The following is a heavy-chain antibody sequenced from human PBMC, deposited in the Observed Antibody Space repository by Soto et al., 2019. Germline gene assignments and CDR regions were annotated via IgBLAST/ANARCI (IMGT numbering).Heavy chain of an antibody. D-gene: IGHD3-16*01. CDR2: IWNDGSKK. CDR1: GFTFSSFG. CDR3: ARGRMEGRTHYVFY. J-gene: IGHJ4*02. Sequence: GGSLRLSCAVSGFTFSSFGMHWVRQAPGKGLEWVALIWNDGSKKYYVDSVKGRFTISRDNSKNTLYLQMNSLRAEDTAVYYCARGRMEGRTHYVFYCGQGTLLTVSS. V-gene: IGHV3-33*01.